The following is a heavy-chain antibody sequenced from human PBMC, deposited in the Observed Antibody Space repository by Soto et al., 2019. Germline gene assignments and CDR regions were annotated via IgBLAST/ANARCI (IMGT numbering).Heavy chain of an antibody. D-gene: IGHD2-8*01. CDR3: ARSHYTYGLLIDY. CDR1: EDSITTNGYY. V-gene: IGHV4-39*01. CDR2: VYSTGST. J-gene: IGHJ4*02. Sequence: TSQTLSLTCCVAEDSITTNGYYWGWIRQPPGKGLQWIDNVYSTGSTFSHPSLTSRVFISVDTSKNKFSLRLTSVTAADTAVYYCARSHYTYGLLIDYWGPGIMVPVSS.